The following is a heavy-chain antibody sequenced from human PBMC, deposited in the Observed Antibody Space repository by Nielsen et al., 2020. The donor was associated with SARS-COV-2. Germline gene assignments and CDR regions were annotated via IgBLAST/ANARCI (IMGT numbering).Heavy chain of an antibody. Sequence: GESLKISCAASGFTFSNPWMNWVRQAPGKGLEWVGRIKSKVDGGTTDYAGPVKGRFTISRDDSKNTLYLQMNSLKTEDTAVYYCTTGGITMVRGVMQYWGQGTPVTVSP. V-gene: IGHV3-15*01. CDR2: IKSKVDGGTT. D-gene: IGHD3-10*01. J-gene: IGHJ1*01. CDR3: TTGGITMVRGVMQY. CDR1: GFTFSNPW.